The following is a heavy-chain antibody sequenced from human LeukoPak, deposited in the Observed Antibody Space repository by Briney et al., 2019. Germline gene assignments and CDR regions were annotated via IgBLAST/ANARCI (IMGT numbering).Heavy chain of an antibody. CDR1: GGSFSAYY. V-gene: IGHV4-34*01. D-gene: IGHD3-3*01. CDR2: IYYSGST. Sequence: SETLSLTCAVYGGSFSAYYWSWIRQPPGKGLEWIGNIYYSGSTYYNPSLKSRVTISVDTSKNQFSLKLSSVTAADTAVYYCARHITIFGVVILNYYMDVWGKGTTVTVPS. J-gene: IGHJ6*03. CDR3: ARHITIFGVVILNYYMDV.